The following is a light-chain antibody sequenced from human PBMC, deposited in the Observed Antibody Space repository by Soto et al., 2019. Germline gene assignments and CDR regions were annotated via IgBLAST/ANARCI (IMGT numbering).Light chain of an antibody. CDR3: CSYAASYTLV. CDR1: SSNVGGYNY. V-gene: IGLV2-11*01. J-gene: IGLJ2*01. CDR2: DAT. Sequence: QSALTQPRSVSASPGQSVTISCTGTSSNVGGYNYVSWYQQNPGKAPKLMIYDATKRPSGVPDRFSGSKSGNAASLTISGLQAEDEADYYCCSYAASYTLVFGGVTKLTVL.